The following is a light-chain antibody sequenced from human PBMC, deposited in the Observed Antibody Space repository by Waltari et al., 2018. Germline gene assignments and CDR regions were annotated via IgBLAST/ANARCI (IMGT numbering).Light chain of an antibody. CDR3: QQYNSYSSLT. Sequence: DIQMTQSPSTSSASVGDRVTITCRASKSIFTWLAYYQQKPGQAPKLLIYKASNLQSRVPSRFSGSGSGTEFTLTISSLQPDDFATYYCQQYNSYSSLTFGGGTKVEIK. CDR1: KSIFTW. CDR2: KAS. J-gene: IGKJ4*01. V-gene: IGKV1-5*03.